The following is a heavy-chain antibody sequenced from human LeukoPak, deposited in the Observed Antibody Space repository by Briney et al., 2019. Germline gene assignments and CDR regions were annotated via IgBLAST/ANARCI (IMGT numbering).Heavy chain of an antibody. J-gene: IGHJ4*02. CDR3: ARGRDLVYFDY. V-gene: IGHV4-59*08. Sequence: SETLSLTCTVSGGSISSYYWSWIRQPPGKGLEWIGYIYYSGSTNYNPSLKSRVTISVDTSKDQFSLKLSPVTAADTAVYYCARGRDLVYFDYWGQGTLVTVSS. CDR1: GGSISSYY. CDR2: IYYSGST. D-gene: IGHD6-6*01.